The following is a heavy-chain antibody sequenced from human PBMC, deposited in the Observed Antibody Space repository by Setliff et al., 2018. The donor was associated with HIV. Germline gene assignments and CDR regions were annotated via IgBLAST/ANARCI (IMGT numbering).Heavy chain of an antibody. CDR3: ARLAGSGNSWGYFDY. D-gene: IGHD1-26*01. CDR1: GGSLTNYY. Sequence: KPSETLSLTCTVSGGSLTNYYWSWTRQPPGKGLEWIGHIYTSGNTNYNPSLNSRLLISLDMSKNQFSLRLRSVTVADTAVYFCARLAGSGNSWGYFDYWGQGSLVTVSS. V-gene: IGHV4-4*09. CDR2: IYTSGNT. J-gene: IGHJ4*02.